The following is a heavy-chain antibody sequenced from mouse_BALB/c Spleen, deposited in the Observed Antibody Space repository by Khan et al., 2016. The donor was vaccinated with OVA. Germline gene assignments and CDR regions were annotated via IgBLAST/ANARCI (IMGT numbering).Heavy chain of an antibody. J-gene: IGHJ3*01. D-gene: IGHD1-2*01. CDR3: ARRGDYYGRGACCAY. V-gene: IGHV2-2*02. CDR1: GFSLNTYS. Sequence: QVQLKQSGPGLLQPSQSLSITCTVSGFSLNTYSIHWVNQSPGKGLEWMGVIWSAGSTDYNAAFMSRLSINKANSKSQVVFKMNSLHSNDTAIYDCARRGDYYGRGACCAYWGQGTLVTVSA. CDR2: IWSAGST.